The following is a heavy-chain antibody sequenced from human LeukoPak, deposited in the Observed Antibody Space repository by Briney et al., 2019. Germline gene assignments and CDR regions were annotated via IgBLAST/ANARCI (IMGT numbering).Heavy chain of an antibody. CDR3: ARYCNGVTCYSGYDY. J-gene: IGHJ4*02. D-gene: IGHD2-15*01. CDR1: GFTFSRYW. Sequence: GGSLRLSCVGSGFTFSRYWMTWVRQAPGKGLEYVSAISTNGGGTYYANSVKGRFTISRDNSKNTLYLQMGSLRAEDMAVYFCARYCNGVTCYSGYDYWGQGTLVTVSS. CDR2: ISTNGGGT. V-gene: IGHV3-64*01.